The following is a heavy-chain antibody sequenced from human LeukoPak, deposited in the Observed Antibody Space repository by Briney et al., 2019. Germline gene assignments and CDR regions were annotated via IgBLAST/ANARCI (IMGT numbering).Heavy chain of an antibody. CDR1: GGSISSYY. V-gene: IGHV4-4*07. J-gene: IGHJ4*02. CDR3: AREPSYSGYALLGDY. D-gene: IGHD5-12*01. CDR2: IYTSGST. Sequence: SETLSLTCTVSGGSISSYYWSWIRQPAGKGLEWIGRIYTSGSTNYNPSLKSRVTMSVDTSKNQFSLKLSSVTAADTAVYYCAREPSYSGYALLGDYWGQGTLVTVSS.